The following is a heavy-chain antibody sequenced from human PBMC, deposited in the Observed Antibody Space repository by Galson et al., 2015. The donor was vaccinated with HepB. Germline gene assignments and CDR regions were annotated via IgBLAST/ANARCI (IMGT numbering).Heavy chain of an antibody. J-gene: IGHJ4*02. CDR3: ARTFYFDY. CDR2: LSSHGDNE. V-gene: IGHV3-30*04. CDR1: GFTFSSYA. Sequence: SLRLSCAASGFTFSSYAMNWVRQAPGKGLEWVAVLSSHGDNEYYADSVKGRFTIPRDNFENTVYLQMHSLRVEDTAVYYCARTFYFDYWGQGTLVTVSS. D-gene: IGHD3-16*01.